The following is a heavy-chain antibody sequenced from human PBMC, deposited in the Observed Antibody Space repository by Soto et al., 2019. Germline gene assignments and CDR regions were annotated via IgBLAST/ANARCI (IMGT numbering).Heavy chain of an antibody. Sequence: SLTCTVSGGSISSGDYYWSWIRQPPGKGLEWIGYIYYSGSTYYNPSLKSRVTISVDTSKNQFSLKLSSVTAADTAVYYCARATRDTAMVEAAFDIWGQGTMVTVSS. J-gene: IGHJ3*02. V-gene: IGHV4-30-4*01. CDR2: IYYSGST. D-gene: IGHD5-18*01. CDR3: ARATRDTAMVEAAFDI. CDR1: GGSISSGDYY.